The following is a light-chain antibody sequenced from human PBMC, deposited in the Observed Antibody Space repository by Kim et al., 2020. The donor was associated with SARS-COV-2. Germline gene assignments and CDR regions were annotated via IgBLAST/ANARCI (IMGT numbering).Light chain of an antibody. CDR1: QSVSSSY. CDR3: KLFNT. CDR2: GAS. Sequence: EIVLTQSPGTLSLSPGERATLSCRASQSVSSSYLAWYQQKPGQAPRLLIYGASSRATGIPDRFSGSGSGTDFTLTISRLEPEDFAVYYCKLFNTFGQGARLEIK. V-gene: IGKV3-20*01. J-gene: IGKJ5*01.